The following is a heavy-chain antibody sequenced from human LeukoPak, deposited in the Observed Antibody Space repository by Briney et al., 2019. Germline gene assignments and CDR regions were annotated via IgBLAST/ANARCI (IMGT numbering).Heavy chain of an antibody. J-gene: IGHJ3*02. D-gene: IGHD6-13*01. CDR3: AREIAAARIYAFDI. Sequence: ASVKVSCKASGYTFTGYYMHWVRQAPGQGLEWMGWINPNSGGTNYAQKFQGWVTMTRDTSIRTAYMELSRLRSDDTAVYYCAREIAAARIYAFDIWGQGTMVTVSS. CDR1: GYTFTGYY. CDR2: INPNSGGT. V-gene: IGHV1-2*04.